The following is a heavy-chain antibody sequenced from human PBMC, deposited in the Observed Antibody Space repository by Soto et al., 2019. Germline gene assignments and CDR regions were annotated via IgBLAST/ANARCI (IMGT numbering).Heavy chain of an antibody. CDR3: AREAYQLLESWFDP. CDR1: GGSISSYY. J-gene: IGHJ5*02. Sequence: QVQLQESGPGLVKPSETLSLTCTVSGGSISSYYWSWIRQPPGKGLEWIGYIYYSGSTNYNPSLKSRVTISVDTSKNQFSLKLSSVTAADTAVYYCAREAYQLLESWFDPWGQGTLVTVSS. V-gene: IGHV4-59*01. CDR2: IYYSGST. D-gene: IGHD2-2*01.